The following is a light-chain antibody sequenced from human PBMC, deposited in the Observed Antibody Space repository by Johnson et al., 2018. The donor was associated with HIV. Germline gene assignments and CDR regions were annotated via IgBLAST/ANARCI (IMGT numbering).Light chain of an antibody. J-gene: IGLJ1*01. Sequence: QSVLTQPPSVSAAPGQKVTISCSGSSSNVGNNYVSWYQCLPGTAPKLLIYENNKRPSGIPDRFFGSKSGTSATLDITGLQTGDEGDYYCGAWDSSLNAYVFGAGTKVTVL. CDR2: ENN. CDR3: GAWDSSLNAYV. CDR1: SSNVGNNY. V-gene: IGLV1-51*02.